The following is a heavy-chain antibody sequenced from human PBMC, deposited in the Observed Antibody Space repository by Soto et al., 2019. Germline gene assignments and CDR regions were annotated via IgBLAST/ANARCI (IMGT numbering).Heavy chain of an antibody. Sequence: PGESLKISCNGSGYSFASYWICWVRQMPGKGLEWMGIIYPGDSDTRYSPSFQGQVTISADKSISTAYLHWSSLKASDSAMYYCARQVEDGYSFAYHYWGQGTQVTVSS. CDR2: IYPGDSDT. J-gene: IGHJ4*02. V-gene: IGHV5-51*01. CDR3: ARQVEDGYSFAYHY. CDR1: GYSFASYW. D-gene: IGHD5-18*01.